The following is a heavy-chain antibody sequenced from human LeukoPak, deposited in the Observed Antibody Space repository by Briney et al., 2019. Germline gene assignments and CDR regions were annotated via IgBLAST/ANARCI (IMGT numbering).Heavy chain of an antibody. Sequence: GGSLRLSCAASGFTFSSYSMNWVRQAPGKGLEWVSSISSSSSYIYYADSVKGRFTISRDNAKNSLYLQMNSLRAEDTAVYYCARDRWPLYYFDYWGQGTLVTVSS. J-gene: IGHJ4*02. CDR1: GFTFSSYS. CDR3: ARDRWPLYYFDY. D-gene: IGHD6-13*01. CDR2: ISSSSSYI. V-gene: IGHV3-21*01.